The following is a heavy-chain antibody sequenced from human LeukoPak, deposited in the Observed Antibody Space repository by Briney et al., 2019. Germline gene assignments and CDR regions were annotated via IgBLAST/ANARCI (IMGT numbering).Heavy chain of an antibody. D-gene: IGHD6-13*01. Sequence: ASVKISCKASGGTFSSYAISWVRQAPGQGLEWMGGIIPIFGTANYAQKFQGRVTITADESTSTAYMEPSSLRSEDTAVYYCARGLEPGIAAAGVDYWGQGTLVTVSS. J-gene: IGHJ4*02. CDR1: GGTFSSYA. CDR2: IIPIFGTA. CDR3: ARGLEPGIAAAGVDY. V-gene: IGHV1-69*13.